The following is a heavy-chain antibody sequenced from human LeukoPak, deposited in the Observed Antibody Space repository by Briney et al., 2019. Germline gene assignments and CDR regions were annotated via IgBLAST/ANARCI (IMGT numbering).Heavy chain of an antibody. Sequence: SETLSLTRTVSGGSISSGSYYWSWIRQHAGKGLEWIGRIYTSGSTNYNPSLKSRVTISVDTSKNQFSLKLSSVTAADTAVYYCARGVVVPAAHFDYWGQGTLVTVSS. CDR2: IYTSGST. J-gene: IGHJ4*02. CDR3: ARGVVVPAAHFDY. V-gene: IGHV4-61*02. D-gene: IGHD2-2*01. CDR1: GGSISSGSYY.